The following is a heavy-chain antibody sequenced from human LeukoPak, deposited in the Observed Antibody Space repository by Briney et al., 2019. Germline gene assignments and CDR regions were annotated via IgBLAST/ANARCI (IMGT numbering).Heavy chain of an antibody. Sequence: GGSLRLSCAASGFTFSSYAMHWVRQAPGKGLEWVAVISYDGSNKYYAGSVKGRFTISRDNAKNSLFLQMNSLTAEDTAVYFCAKWNWNDDTYWGQGTLVTVSS. V-gene: IGHV3-30-3*02. J-gene: IGHJ4*02. CDR1: GFTFSSYA. D-gene: IGHD1-1*01. CDR3: AKWNWNDDTY. CDR2: ISYDGSNK.